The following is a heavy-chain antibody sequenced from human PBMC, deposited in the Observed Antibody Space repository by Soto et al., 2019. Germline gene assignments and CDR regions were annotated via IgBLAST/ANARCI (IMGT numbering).Heavy chain of an antibody. CDR2: INHGGST. D-gene: IGHD3-10*01. CDR3: ARGGSGRGYYYYYYGMDV. V-gene: IGHV4-34*01. J-gene: IGHJ6*02. CDR1: GGSFSGYY. Sequence: SETLSLTCAVYGGSFSGYYWSWIRQPPGKGLEWIGEINHGGSTNYNPSLESRVTISVDTSKNQFSLKLSSVTAADTAVYYCARGGSGRGYYYYYYGMDVWGQGTTVTVSS.